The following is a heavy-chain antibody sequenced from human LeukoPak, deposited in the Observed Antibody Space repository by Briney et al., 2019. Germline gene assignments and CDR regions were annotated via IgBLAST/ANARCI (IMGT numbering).Heavy chain of an antibody. Sequence: GGSLRLSCAASGFTFSSYGMHWVRQAPGKGLEWVAVIWYDGSNKYYADSVKGRFTISRDNSKNTLYLQMNSLRAEDTAVYYCARESLVYLFGGDKVPYGMDVWGQGTTVTVSS. CDR2: IWYDGSNK. D-gene: IGHD3-10*02. CDR1: GFTFSSYG. CDR3: ARESLVYLFGGDKVPYGMDV. J-gene: IGHJ6*02. V-gene: IGHV3-33*01.